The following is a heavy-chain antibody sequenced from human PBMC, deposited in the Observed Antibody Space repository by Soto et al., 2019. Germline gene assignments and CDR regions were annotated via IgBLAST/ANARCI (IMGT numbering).Heavy chain of an antibody. V-gene: IGHV3-53*01. CDR2: IYSGGST. D-gene: IGHD6-19*01. CDR1: GFTVSSNY. J-gene: IGHJ4*02. Sequence: EVQLVESGGGLIQPGGSLRLSCEASGFTVSSNYVSWVRQAPVKGLEWVSVIYSGGSTYYADSVKGRFTISRDNSKNTLYLQMNSLRAEDTAVYYCARAPNQWLGLRDWGQGTLVTVSS. CDR3: ARAPNQWLGLRD.